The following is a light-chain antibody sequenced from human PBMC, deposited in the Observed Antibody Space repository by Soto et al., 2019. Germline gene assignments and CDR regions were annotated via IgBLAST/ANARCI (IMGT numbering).Light chain of an antibody. Sequence: EIVLTQSPATLSLSPGERATLSCRASQSVSSLLAWYQQKPGQAPRLLIYDASNRATGIPARFSGSGSGTDFTLTISSLEPEDFAVYYCQHRFNRPFTFGPGTKVDIK. CDR2: DAS. J-gene: IGKJ3*01. CDR1: QSVSSL. V-gene: IGKV3-11*01. CDR3: QHRFNRPFT.